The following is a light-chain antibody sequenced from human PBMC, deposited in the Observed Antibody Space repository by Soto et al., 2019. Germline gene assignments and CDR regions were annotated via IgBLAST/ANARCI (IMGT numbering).Light chain of an antibody. CDR1: FSHIGGYDS. Sequence: QSALAKPASVSGSPGQSVTISCTGTFSHIGGYDSVSWYQQHSGKAPTLLIYEVTDRPSGVSNRFSGSKSGNTASLTISGLHSEEEADYHCSSFARNNSVFVFGTWTKLTVL. CDR3: SSFARNNSVFV. V-gene: IGLV2-14*01. J-gene: IGLJ1*01. CDR2: EVT.